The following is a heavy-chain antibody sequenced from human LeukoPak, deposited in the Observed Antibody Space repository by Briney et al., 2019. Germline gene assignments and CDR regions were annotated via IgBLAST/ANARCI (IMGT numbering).Heavy chain of an antibody. J-gene: IGHJ3*02. CDR3: ARDLMAAARGYDAFDI. CDR2: IYYSGST. V-gene: IGHV4-59*01. D-gene: IGHD6-13*01. CDR1: GGSISSYY. Sequence: SETLSLTCTVSGGSISSYYWSWIRQPPGKGLDWIGYIYYSGSTNYNPSLKSRVTISVDTSKNQFSLKLSSVTAADTAVYYCARDLMAAARGYDAFDIWGQGTMVTVSS.